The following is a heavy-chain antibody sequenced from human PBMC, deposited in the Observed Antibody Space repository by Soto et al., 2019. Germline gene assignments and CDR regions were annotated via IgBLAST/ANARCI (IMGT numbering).Heavy chain of an antibody. J-gene: IGHJ4*02. CDR2: ISGSSITI. V-gene: IGHV3-11*01. CDR3: ARFLGGIPAGAFDC. D-gene: IGHD6-13*01. CDR1: GFSFSDSY. Sequence: QVHLVESGGGLVKPGGSVRLSCAASGFSFSDSYMSWVRQAPGKGLEWVSYISGSSITISHADSVKGRFTISRDNGKNSVLLQMDSLRAEDTAVYYCARFLGGIPAGAFDCWGQGTVVTVSS.